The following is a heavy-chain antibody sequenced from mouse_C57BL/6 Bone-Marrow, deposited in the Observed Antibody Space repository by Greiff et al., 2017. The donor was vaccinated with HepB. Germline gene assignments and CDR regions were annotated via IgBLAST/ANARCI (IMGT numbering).Heavy chain of an antibody. CDR2: IRSKSNNYAT. CDR3: VRHGSIPYYAMDY. V-gene: IGHV10-1*01. J-gene: IGHJ4*01. Sequence: EVKVVESGGGLVQPKGSLKLSCAASGFSFNTYAMNWVRQAPGKGLEWVARIRSKSNNYATYYADSVKDRFTISRDESESMLYLQMNNLKTEDTAMYYCVRHGSIPYYAMDYWGQGTSVTVSS. CDR1: GFSFNTYA. D-gene: IGHD1-1*01.